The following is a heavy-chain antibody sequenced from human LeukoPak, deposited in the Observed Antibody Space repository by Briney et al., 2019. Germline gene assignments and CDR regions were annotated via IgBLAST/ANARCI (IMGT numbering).Heavy chain of an antibody. D-gene: IGHD3-3*01. CDR2: INPYGDS. J-gene: IGHJ3*01. V-gene: IGHV1-46*03. CDR3: AGGEAGYLEAFDV. CDR1: GYTFTQND. Sequence: ASVKVSCKASGYTFTQNDMHWVRQAPGQGLDWMGIINPYGDSTYAQKFQGRVTMTRDTSTSTVYMALSSLTSDDTGVYFCAGGEAGYLEAFDVWGQGTMVTVSS.